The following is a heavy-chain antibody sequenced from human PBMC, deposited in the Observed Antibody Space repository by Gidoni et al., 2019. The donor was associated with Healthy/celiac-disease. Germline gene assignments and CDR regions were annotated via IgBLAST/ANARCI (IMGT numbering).Heavy chain of an antibody. D-gene: IGHD4-17*01. J-gene: IGHJ4*02. V-gene: IGHV4-61*02. CDR2: IYTSGST. CDR3: AREGAGYGGNYLDY. CDR1: GGSISSGSYY. Sequence: QVQLQESGPGLVKPSQTLSLTCTVSGGSISSGSYYWSWIRQPAGKGLEWIGRIYTSGSTNYNPSLKSRVTISVDTSKNQFSLKLSSVTAADTAVYYCAREGAGYGGNYLDYWGQGTLVTVSS.